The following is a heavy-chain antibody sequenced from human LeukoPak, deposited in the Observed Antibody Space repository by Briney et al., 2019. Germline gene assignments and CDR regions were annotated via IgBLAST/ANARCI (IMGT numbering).Heavy chain of an antibody. CDR1: GFTVSSNY. CDR2: IYSGGST. D-gene: IGHD5-18*01. V-gene: IGHV3-53*01. CDR3: ARSNVDTAMAFDY. J-gene: IGHJ4*02. Sequence: SGGSLGLSCAASGFTVSSNYMSWVRQAPGKGLEWVSVIYSGGSTYYADSVKGRFTISRDNSKNTLYLQMNSLRAEDTAVYYCARSNVDTAMAFDYWGQGTLVTVSS.